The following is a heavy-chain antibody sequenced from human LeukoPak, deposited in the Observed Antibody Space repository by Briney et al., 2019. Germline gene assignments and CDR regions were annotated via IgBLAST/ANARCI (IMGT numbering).Heavy chain of an antibody. J-gene: IGHJ3*01. V-gene: IGHV4-30-2*01. CDR1: GGSISSGGYY. D-gene: IGHD3-10*01. Sequence: SETLSLTCTVSGGSISSGGYYWSWIRQPPGKGLEWIGYIYHSGSTYYNPSLKSRVTISVDTSKNQFSLKLTSVPAADTAVYYCARHLGGSGSQDAFDVWGQGTMVTVSS. CDR2: IYHSGST. CDR3: ARHLGGSGSQDAFDV.